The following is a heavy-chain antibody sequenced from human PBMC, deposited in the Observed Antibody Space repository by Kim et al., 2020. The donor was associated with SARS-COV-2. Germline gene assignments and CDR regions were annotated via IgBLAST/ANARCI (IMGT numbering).Heavy chain of an antibody. Sequence: SETLSLTCTVSSGSISSSYWSWIRQPPGKGLEWIGYMYYIGSATYNPSLKSRVTISVDTSKNQFSLRLRSVTAEDTAVYFCARVREGGSSWHFFDYWGQG. CDR3: ARVREGGSSWHFFDY. V-gene: IGHV4-59*01. D-gene: IGHD6-13*01. J-gene: IGHJ4*02. CDR2: MYYIGSA. CDR1: SGSISSSY.